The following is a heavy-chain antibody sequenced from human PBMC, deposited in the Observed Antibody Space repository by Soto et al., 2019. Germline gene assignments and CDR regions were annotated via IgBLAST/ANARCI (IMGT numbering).Heavy chain of an antibody. Sequence: QVTLKESGPVLVKPTETLTLTCTVSGFSLNNARMGVSWIRQPPGQALEWLAHIFSNDEKSYSTSLRTRMTTTKDTSKSQVVLAVTNMDPVDTATYYCARILATTYGHDYIDVGGEGTTVTVSS. CDR1: GFSLNNARMG. CDR3: ARILATTYGHDYIDV. J-gene: IGHJ6*03. D-gene: IGHD1-1*01. CDR2: IFSNDEK. V-gene: IGHV2-26*01.